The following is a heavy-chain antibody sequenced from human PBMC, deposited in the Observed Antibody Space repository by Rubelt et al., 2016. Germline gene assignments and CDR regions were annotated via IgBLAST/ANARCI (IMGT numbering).Heavy chain of an antibody. J-gene: IGHJ6*02. D-gene: IGHD3-22*01. CDR3: ARDLPTYYYVTSVYYCGMDV. CDR1: GFPFEDCV. CDR2: ISWNSAML. Sequence: PGRSLRLSCASSGFPFEDCVMHWVRQVPGKGLEWVSGISWNSAMLQYADSVKGRFTISRDNAKNSLHLQMSSLRAEDTAVYYCARDLPTYYYVTSVYYCGMDVWGQGTTVTVSS. V-gene: IGHV3-9*01.